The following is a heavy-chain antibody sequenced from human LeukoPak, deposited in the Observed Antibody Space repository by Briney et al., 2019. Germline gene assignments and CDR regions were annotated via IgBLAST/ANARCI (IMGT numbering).Heavy chain of an antibody. Sequence: ASVKVSCKASGYTFTTYGVSWVRQAPGQGLEWMGWISGYDGNTNYAQKLRGRVTMTTDTSTSTAYMDLRSLRSDDTALYYCARTVTRSSYYFDYWGQGTLVTVSS. J-gene: IGHJ4*02. D-gene: IGHD4-17*01. V-gene: IGHV1-18*01. CDR1: GYTFTTYG. CDR3: ARTVTRSSYYFDY. CDR2: ISGYDGNT.